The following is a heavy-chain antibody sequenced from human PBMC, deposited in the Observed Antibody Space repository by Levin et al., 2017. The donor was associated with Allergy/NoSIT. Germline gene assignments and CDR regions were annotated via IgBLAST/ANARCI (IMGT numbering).Heavy chain of an antibody. J-gene: IGHJ4*02. CDR1: GFTFSSYA. Sequence: GESLKISCAASGFTFSSYAMSWVRQAPGKGLEWVSAISGSGGSTYYADSVKGRFTISRDNSKNTLYLQMNSLRAEDTAVYYCAKGAYSSSFGYYFDYWGQGTLVTVSS. V-gene: IGHV3-23*01. D-gene: IGHD6-6*01. CDR3: AKGAYSSSFGYYFDY. CDR2: ISGSGGST.